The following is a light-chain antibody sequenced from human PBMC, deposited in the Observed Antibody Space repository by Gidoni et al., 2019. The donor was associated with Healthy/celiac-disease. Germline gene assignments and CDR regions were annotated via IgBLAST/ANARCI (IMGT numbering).Light chain of an antibody. Sequence: DNQLTQSPSSLSASVGNRVTITCRASQSISSYLNWYQQKPGKAPKLLIYAASSLQSGVPSRFSGSGSGTDFTLTISSLQPEDFATYCCQQGYSTATFXGXTKVEIK. CDR2: AAS. V-gene: IGKV1-39*01. CDR3: QQGYSTAT. CDR1: QSISSY. J-gene: IGKJ4*01.